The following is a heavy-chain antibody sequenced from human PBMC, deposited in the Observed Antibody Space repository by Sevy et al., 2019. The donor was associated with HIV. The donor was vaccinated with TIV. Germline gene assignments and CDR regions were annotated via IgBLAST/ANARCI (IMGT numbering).Heavy chain of an antibody. V-gene: IGHV7-4-1*02. J-gene: IGHJ4*02. D-gene: IGHD4-17*01. CDR3: ATSTTGSSSLSAFDY. CDR1: GYTFTSYA. Sequence: ASVKVSCKASGYTFTSYAMNWVRQAPGQGLEWMGWINTNTGNPTYAQGFTGRFVFSLDTSVSTAYLQISSLKAEDTVVYYCATSTTGSSSLSAFDYWGQGTLVTVSS. CDR2: INTNTGNP.